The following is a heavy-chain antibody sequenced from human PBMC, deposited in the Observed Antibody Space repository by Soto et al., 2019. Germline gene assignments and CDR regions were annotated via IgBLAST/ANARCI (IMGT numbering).Heavy chain of an antibody. CDR3: ARDQGSHPGD. Sequence: QVQLQESGPGLVRPSGTVSLTCAVSGVSISSDNWWSWVRQPPAKALEWIGEIHHSGSTNYNPSLKSRVTMSVVPSKDLFSLTLNSVTAADTAFYYCARDQGSHPGDWGQGTLVSVSS. J-gene: IGHJ4*02. CDR2: IHHSGST. D-gene: IGHD6-13*01. V-gene: IGHV4-4*02. CDR1: GVSISSDNW.